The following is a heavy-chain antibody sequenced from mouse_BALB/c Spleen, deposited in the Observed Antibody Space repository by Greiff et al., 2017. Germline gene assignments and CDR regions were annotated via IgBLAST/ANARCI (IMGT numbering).Heavy chain of an antibody. V-gene: IGHV5-17*02. Sequence: EVKLVESGGGLVQPGGSRKLSCAASGFTFSSFGMHWVRQAPEKGLEWVAYISSGSSTIYYADTVKGRFTLSRDNPKNTLFLQMTSLRSEDTAMYYCARLNYDYFDYWGQGTTLTVSS. CDR1: GFTFSSFG. D-gene: IGHD2-4*01. CDR3: ARLNYDYFDY. J-gene: IGHJ2*01. CDR2: ISSGSSTI.